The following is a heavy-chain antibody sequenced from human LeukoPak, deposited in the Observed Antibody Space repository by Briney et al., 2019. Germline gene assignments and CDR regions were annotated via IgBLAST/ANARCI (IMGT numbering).Heavy chain of an antibody. Sequence: AASGKVSCKISGYSLSDLSIHWVREAPEEGLEWMGGFDSENNKMVYSQKFQGRVTMTEDTSADTAYMELTSLRSEDTAVYFCATDRVYRSSGRSWGFFDYWGQGTLVIVSS. D-gene: IGHD6-19*01. CDR2: FDSENNKM. V-gene: IGHV1-24*01. CDR3: ATDRVYRSSGRSWGFFDY. J-gene: IGHJ4*02. CDR1: GYSLSDLS.